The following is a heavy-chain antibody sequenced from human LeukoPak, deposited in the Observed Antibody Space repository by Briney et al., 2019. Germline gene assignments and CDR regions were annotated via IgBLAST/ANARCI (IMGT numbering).Heavy chain of an antibody. CDR2: IYSGGST. Sequence: PGGSLRLSCAASGFTFSDSSMNWVRQAPGKGLEWVSVIYSGGSTYYADSVKGRFTISRDNSKNTLYLQMNSLRVEDTAVYYCARVSFRYYFDYWGQGTLVTVSS. V-gene: IGHV3-53*01. D-gene: IGHD2-21*01. J-gene: IGHJ4*02. CDR1: GFTFSDSS. CDR3: ARVSFRYYFDY.